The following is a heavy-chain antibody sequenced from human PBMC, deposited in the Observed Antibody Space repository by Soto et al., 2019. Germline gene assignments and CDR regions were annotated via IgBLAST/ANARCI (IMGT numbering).Heavy chain of an antibody. Sequence: PSETLSLTCSVSGGSISKFYWSWIRKTAGKGLEWMGRVYATGTTDYNPSLRSRVAMSVDISKKTFSLRLTSVTAAGTGVYYCVRDGSKTLRDWFDPWGQGKLVTVSS. CDR3: VRDGSKTLRDWFDP. CDR1: GGSISKFY. CDR2: VYATGTT. J-gene: IGHJ5*02. V-gene: IGHV4-4*07. D-gene: IGHD4-17*01.